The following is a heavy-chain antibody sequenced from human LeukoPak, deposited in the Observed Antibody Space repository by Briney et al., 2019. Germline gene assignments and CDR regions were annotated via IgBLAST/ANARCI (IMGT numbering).Heavy chain of an antibody. CDR2: ISGSGGST. CDR3: AKVPDSSGYFNNYYMDV. D-gene: IGHD3-22*01. Sequence: GGSLRLSCAASGFTFSSNAMSWVRQAPGKGLEWVPGISGSGGSTYYADSVKGRFTISRDNSKNTLYLQMASLRAEDTAVYYCAKVPDSSGYFNNYYMDVWGKGTTVTVSS. CDR1: GFTFSSNA. J-gene: IGHJ6*03. V-gene: IGHV3-23*01.